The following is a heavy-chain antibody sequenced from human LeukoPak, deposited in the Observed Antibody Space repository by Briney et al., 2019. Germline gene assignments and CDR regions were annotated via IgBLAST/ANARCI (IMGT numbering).Heavy chain of an antibody. J-gene: IGHJ4*02. CDR2: IIPMFGTA. V-gene: IGHV1-69*06. CDR3: ARQNPGTYFDF. CDR1: GGTFSSYS. Sequence: SVKVSCKSSGGTFSSYSISWVRQAPGQGLEWMGGIIPMFGTANYAQKFQGRVTITADKSTSTGYMELSSLRSEDTAVYYCARQNPGTYFDFWGQGTLVTVSS. D-gene: IGHD1-1*01.